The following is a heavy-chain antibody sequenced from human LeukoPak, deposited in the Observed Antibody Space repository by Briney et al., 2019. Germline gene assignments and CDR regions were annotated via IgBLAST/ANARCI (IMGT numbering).Heavy chain of an antibody. Sequence: GGSLRLSCAASGFTFSSYAMSWVRQAPGKGLEWVSAISGSGGSTYYADSVKGRFTISRDNSKNTLYLQVNSLRAEDTAVYYCAKTFAKVTAIPRYFQHWGQGTLVTVSS. CDR2: ISGSGGST. J-gene: IGHJ1*01. CDR3: AKTFAKVTAIPRYFQH. D-gene: IGHD2-21*02. V-gene: IGHV3-23*01. CDR1: GFTFSSYA.